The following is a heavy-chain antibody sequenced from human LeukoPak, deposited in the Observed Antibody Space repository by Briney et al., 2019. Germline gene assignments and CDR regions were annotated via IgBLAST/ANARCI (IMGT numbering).Heavy chain of an antibody. D-gene: IGHD6-19*01. Sequence: ASVKVSCKASGYTLTGYYMHWVRQAPGQGLEWMGRINPNSGGTDYAQKFQGRVTMTRDTSISTAYMELSRLRSDDTAVYYCARERYSSNLRYFDYWGQGTLVTVSS. V-gene: IGHV1-2*06. CDR1: GYTLTGYY. CDR3: ARERYSSNLRYFDY. CDR2: INPNSGGT. J-gene: IGHJ4*02.